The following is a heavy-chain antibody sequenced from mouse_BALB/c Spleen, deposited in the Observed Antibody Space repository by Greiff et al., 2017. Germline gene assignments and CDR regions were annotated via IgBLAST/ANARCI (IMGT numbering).Heavy chain of an antibody. V-gene: IGHV5-17*03. CDR2: ISSGSSTI. D-gene: IGHD2-10*02. CDR3: ASLDYVDY. CDR1: GFTFSSFG. Sequence: DVMLVESGGGLVQPGGSRKLSCAASGFTFSSFGMHWVRQAPEKGLEWVAYISSGSSTIYYADTVKGRFTISRDNAKNTLYLQMSSLKSEDTAMYYCASLDYVDYWGQGTTLTVSS. J-gene: IGHJ2*01.